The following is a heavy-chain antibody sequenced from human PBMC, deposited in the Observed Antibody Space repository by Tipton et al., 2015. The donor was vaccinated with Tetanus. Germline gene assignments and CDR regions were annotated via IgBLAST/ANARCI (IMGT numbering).Heavy chain of an antibody. D-gene: IGHD2-21*02. CDR3: ARGMAEASNCGGDCYSDY. CDR2: ITSSSSTI. CDR1: GFTFSSYN. V-gene: IGHV3-48*02. J-gene: IGHJ4*02. Sequence: SLRLSCAASGFTFSSYNMNWVRQAPGKGLEWVSYITSSSSTIYYADSVKGRFTISRDNAKNSLYLQMNSLRDDDTAVYYCARGMAEASNCGGDCYSDYWGQGTLVTVSS.